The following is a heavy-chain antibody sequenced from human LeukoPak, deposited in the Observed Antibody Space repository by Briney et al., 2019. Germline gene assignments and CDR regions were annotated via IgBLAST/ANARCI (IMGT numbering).Heavy chain of an antibody. J-gene: IGHJ4*02. CDR2: IYTSGST. CDR1: GGSISNNY. V-gene: IGHV4-4*09. Sequence: SETLSLTCTVSGGSISNNYWSWIRQPPGKGLEWIGCIYTSGSTNYNPSLMSRVTISVDTSKNQFSLMLNSVTAADTAVYYCARHGLKLVGASTIYFDNWGRGILVTVSS. CDR3: ARHGLKLVGASTIYFDN. D-gene: IGHD1-26*01.